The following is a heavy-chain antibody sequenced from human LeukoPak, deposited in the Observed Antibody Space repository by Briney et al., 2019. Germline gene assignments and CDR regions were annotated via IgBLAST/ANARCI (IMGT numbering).Heavy chain of an antibody. CDR1: GFTFSSYW. Sequence: GGSLRLSCAASGFTFSSYWMSWVRQAPGKGLEWVANMKQDGSEKYYVDSVKGRFTISRDNAKNSLYLQMNSLRAEDTAVYYCARVVRYPTIGYCSSTSCYYFDYWGQGTLVTVSS. CDR3: ARVVRYPTIGYCSSTSCYYFDY. J-gene: IGHJ4*02. CDR2: MKQDGSEK. D-gene: IGHD2-2*01. V-gene: IGHV3-7*01.